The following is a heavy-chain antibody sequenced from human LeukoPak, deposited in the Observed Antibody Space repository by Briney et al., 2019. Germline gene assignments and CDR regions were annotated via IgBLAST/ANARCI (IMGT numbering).Heavy chain of an antibody. CDR1: GFTFSSYA. V-gene: IGHV3-23*01. CDR2: ISGSGNTT. CDR3: AKGPAPYFRGGRCYPPPWDFDL. D-gene: IGHD2-15*01. J-gene: IGHJ2*01. Sequence: GGSLRLSCAASGFTFSSYAMSWVRQAPGKGLEWVSAISGSGNTTYFGDSVTGRFTISRDNPKNTVYLQMNSLSAEDTAVYYCAKGPAPYFRGGRCYPPPWDFDLWGRGTLVTGSS.